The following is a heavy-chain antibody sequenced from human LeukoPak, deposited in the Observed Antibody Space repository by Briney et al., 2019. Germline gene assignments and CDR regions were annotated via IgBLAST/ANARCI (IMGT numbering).Heavy chain of an antibody. CDR3: AREIGSSGYYPQVDGY. CDR2: MNTHSGNT. D-gene: IGHD3-22*01. Sequence: ASVKVSCKTSGYTFTSLDINWVRQASGQGLEWMGWMNTHSGNTGYAQKFQGRVTITRNTSISTVYMELRSLRSEDTAVYYCAREIGSSGYYPQVDGYWGQGTLVTVSS. V-gene: IGHV1-8*03. CDR1: GYTFTSLD. J-gene: IGHJ4*02.